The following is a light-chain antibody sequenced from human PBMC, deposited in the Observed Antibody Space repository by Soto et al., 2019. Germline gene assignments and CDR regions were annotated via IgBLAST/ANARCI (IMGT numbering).Light chain of an antibody. V-gene: IGKV1-39*01. CDR1: QSISSY. CDR2: AAS. Sequence: DIQMTQSISSLSASVGDRVSITCRASQSISSYLNWYQQKPGKAPKLLIYAASSLQSGVPSRFSGSGSETEFTLTISSLQPDDSATYYCQQLNSYPRFTFGPGTKVDIK. CDR3: QQLNSYPRFT. J-gene: IGKJ3*01.